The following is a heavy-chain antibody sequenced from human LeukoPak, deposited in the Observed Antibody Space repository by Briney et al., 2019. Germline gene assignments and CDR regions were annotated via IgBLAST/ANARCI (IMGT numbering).Heavy chain of an antibody. CDR3: ASGLYGSGSYSFDY. CDR2: IRHDGSIK. J-gene: IGHJ4*02. CDR1: GFIFSTYG. Sequence: GGSLRLSCAASGFIFSTYGMYWVRQAPGKGLEWVAFIRHDGSIKNYADSVKGRSTISRDNSKNTLYLQMNSLRAEDTAVYYCASGLYGSGSYSFDYWGQGTLVTVSS. D-gene: IGHD3-10*01. V-gene: IGHV3-30*02.